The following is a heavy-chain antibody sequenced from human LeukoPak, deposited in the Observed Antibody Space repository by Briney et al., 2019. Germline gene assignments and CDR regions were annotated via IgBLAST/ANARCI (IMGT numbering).Heavy chain of an antibody. CDR2: ISGSGGST. V-gene: IGHV3-23*01. Sequence: GGSLRLSCAASGFTFSSYAMSWVRQAPGKGLEWVSAISGSGGSTYYADSVKGRITISRDNSKNTLYLQVNSLRAEDTAVYYCANRGYYDSPWNWGQGTLVTVSS. CDR1: GFTFSSYA. D-gene: IGHD3-22*01. J-gene: IGHJ4*02. CDR3: ANRGYYDSPWN.